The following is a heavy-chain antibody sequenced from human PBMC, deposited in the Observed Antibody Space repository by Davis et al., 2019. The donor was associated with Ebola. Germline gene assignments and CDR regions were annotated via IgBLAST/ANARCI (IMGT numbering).Heavy chain of an antibody. D-gene: IGHD2-15*01. V-gene: IGHV5-10-1*01. CDR2: IDPSDSYT. CDR3: ARQIVVVVAASKTGRFDP. CDR1: GYSFTSYW. Sequence: GESLKISCQGSGYSFTSYWISWVRQMPGKGLEWMGRIDPSDSYTNYSPSFQGHVTISADKSISTAYLQWSSLKASDTAMYYCARQIVVVVAASKTGRFDPWGQGTLVTVSS. J-gene: IGHJ5*02.